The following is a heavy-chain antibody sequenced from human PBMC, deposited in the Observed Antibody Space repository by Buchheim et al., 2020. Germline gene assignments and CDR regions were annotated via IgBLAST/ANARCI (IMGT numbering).Heavy chain of an antibody. CDR1: GFTFSSYW. D-gene: IGHD1-26*01. Sequence: EVQLVESGGGLVQPGGSLRLSCAASGFTFSSYWMSWVRQAPGKGLEWVANIKQDGSEKYYVDSVKGRFTISRETAKNSLYLQMNSLRVEDTAAYYCARGVGARVLYDYYYYMDVWGKGTT. CDR3: ARGVGARVLYDYYYYMDV. CDR2: IKQDGSEK. V-gene: IGHV3-7*01. J-gene: IGHJ6*03.